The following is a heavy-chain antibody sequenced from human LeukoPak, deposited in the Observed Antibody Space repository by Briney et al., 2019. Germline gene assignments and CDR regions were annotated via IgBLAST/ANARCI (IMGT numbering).Heavy chain of an antibody. CDR1: GFTFSNAW. Sequence: GSLRLSCAASGFTFSNAWMSWVRQAPGKGLEWVGRIKSKTDGGTTDYAAPVKGRFTISRDDSKNTLYLQMNSLKTEDTAVYYCTTYYYDSSGYYSEYFQHWGQGTLVTVSS. CDR3: TTYYYDSSGYYSEYFQH. J-gene: IGHJ1*01. CDR2: IKSKTDGGTT. V-gene: IGHV3-15*01. D-gene: IGHD3-22*01.